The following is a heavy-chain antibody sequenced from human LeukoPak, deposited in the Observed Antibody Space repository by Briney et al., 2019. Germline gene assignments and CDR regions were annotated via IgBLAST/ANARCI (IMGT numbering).Heavy chain of an antibody. J-gene: IGHJ6*02. CDR2: IRQDGSER. CDR3: ARDGYSGYAGDRYYYYYYGMDV. D-gene: IGHD5-12*01. CDR1: GFSFSSYW. Sequence: GGSLRLSCAASGFSFSSYWMSWVRQAPGKGLEWVANIRQDGSERYYVASVKGRFTISRDNAKNSLFLQMNSLRAEDTAVYYCARDGYSGYAGDRYYYYYYGMDVWGQGTTVTVSS. V-gene: IGHV3-7*01.